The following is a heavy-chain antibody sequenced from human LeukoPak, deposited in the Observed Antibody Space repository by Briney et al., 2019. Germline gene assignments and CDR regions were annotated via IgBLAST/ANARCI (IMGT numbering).Heavy chain of an antibody. V-gene: IGHV4-30-4*01. CDR2: ISNSGST. J-gene: IGHJ4*02. Sequence: SETLSLTCTVSGGSIRSGTYYWSWIRQQPGKGLEWIGYISNSGSTYYNPSLKSRVTISVDTSKNQFSLKLSSVTAADTAVYYCARDRAAADPEGKYYFDYWGQGTLVTVSS. CDR3: ARDRAAADPEGKYYFDY. D-gene: IGHD6-13*01. CDR1: GGSIRSGTYY.